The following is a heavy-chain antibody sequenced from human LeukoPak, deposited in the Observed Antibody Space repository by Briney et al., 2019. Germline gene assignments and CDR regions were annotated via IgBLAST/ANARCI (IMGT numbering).Heavy chain of an antibody. V-gene: IGHV4-4*02. CDR3: ARVGIVVVPAARAHYFDY. Sequence: SETLSLTCAVSGGSISSSNWWSWVRQPPGKGLEWIGEIYHSGSTNYNPSLKSRVTISVDKSKNQFSLKLSSVTAADTAVYYCARVGIVVVPAARAHYFDYWGQGTLVTVSS. CDR1: GGSISSSNW. D-gene: IGHD2-2*01. J-gene: IGHJ4*02. CDR2: IYHSGST.